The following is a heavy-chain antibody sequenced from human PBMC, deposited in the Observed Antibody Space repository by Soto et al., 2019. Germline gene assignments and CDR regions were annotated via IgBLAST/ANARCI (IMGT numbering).Heavy chain of an antibody. D-gene: IGHD6-19*01. CDR1: GGSFSCYY. CDR2: INHSGST. Sequence: SETLSLTCAVYGGSFSCYYWSWIRHPPGKGLEWIGEINHSGSTNYNPSLKSRVTISVDTSKNQFSLKLSSVTAADTAVYYCARAGRQWLVYNWFDPWGQGNLVTVSS. CDR3: ARAGRQWLVYNWFDP. V-gene: IGHV4-34*01. J-gene: IGHJ5*02.